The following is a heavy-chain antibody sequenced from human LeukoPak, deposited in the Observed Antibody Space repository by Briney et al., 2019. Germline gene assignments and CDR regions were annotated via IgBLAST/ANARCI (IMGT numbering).Heavy chain of an antibody. CDR1: GFTFSSYS. CDR3: ARVNPYYDFWSGYLDY. Sequence: GGSLRLSCAASGFTFSSYSMNSVRQAPGKGLKWVSYISSSSSTIYYADSVKGRFTISRDNAKNSLYLQMNSLRAEDTAVYYCARVNPYYDFWSGYLDYWGQGTLVTVSS. V-gene: IGHV3-48*01. CDR2: ISSSSSTI. D-gene: IGHD3-3*01. J-gene: IGHJ4*02.